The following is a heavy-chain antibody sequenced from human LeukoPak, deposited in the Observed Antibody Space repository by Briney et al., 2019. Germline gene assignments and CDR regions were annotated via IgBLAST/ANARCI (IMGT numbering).Heavy chain of an antibody. CDR1: GFTFRTYW. V-gene: IGHV3-74*01. J-gene: IGHJ4*02. D-gene: IGHD6-13*01. Sequence: GGSLRLSCTASGFTFRTYWMHWVRQAPGKGLVWVSRINSDGSTRYADSVKGRFTISRDNAKNTLYLQMNSLRAEDTAVYYCARVERWYSIDYWGQGTLVTVSS. CDR3: ARVERWYSIDY. CDR2: INSDGST.